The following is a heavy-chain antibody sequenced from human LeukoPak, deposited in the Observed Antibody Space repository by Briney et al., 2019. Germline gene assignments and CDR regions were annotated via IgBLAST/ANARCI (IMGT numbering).Heavy chain of an antibody. V-gene: IGHV3-23*01. CDR2: ISGSGGSK. Sequence: GGSLRLSCAASGFTFSSYDMSWVRQAPGKGLEWVSAISGSGGSKYYADSVKGRFTISRDNSKNMLYLQMNSLRAEDTAVYYCAKPLWFGELSNWDFDYWGQGTLVTVSS. J-gene: IGHJ4*02. CDR3: AKPLWFGELSNWDFDY. D-gene: IGHD3-10*01. CDR1: GFTFSSYD.